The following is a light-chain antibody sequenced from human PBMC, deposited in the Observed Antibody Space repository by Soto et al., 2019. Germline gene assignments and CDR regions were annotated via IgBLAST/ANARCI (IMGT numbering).Light chain of an antibody. CDR3: QQSYSTPRT. CDR2: AAS. J-gene: IGKJ1*01. V-gene: IGKV1-39*01. CDR1: QNISSY. Sequence: DIRMTQSPSSLSASVRDRVTITCRASQNISSYLNWYQQKPGKAPNLLIYAASSLQSGVPSRFSGSGSGTDFTLTISSLQPEDFATYYCQQSYSTPRTFGQGTKVEIK.